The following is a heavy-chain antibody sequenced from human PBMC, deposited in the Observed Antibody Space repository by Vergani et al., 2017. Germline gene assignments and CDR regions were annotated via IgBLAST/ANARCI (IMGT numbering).Heavy chain of an antibody. CDR3: ARALDTALRFDFDS. J-gene: IGHJ4*02. CDR2: ISSSNTTI. D-gene: IGHD5-18*01. Sequence: EVQLVESGGGLVQPGGSLRLSCAASGFTFSTYSMNWVRQAPGKGLEWGSYISSSNTTISYADSVQGRFTISRDNAKTSLYLQMSSLRVEDTAVYYCARALDTALRFDFDSWGQGTLVTVSS. CDR1: GFTFSTYS. V-gene: IGHV3-48*01.